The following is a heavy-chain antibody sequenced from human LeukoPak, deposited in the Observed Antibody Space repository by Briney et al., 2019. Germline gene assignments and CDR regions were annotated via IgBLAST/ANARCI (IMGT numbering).Heavy chain of an antibody. CDR2: IYYSGST. D-gene: IGHD3-22*01. CDR3: ARRSYYYDSSGYLYYYYGMDV. J-gene: IGHJ6*02. CDR1: GGSISSYY. V-gene: IGHV4-59*01. Sequence: SETLSLTCTVSGGSISSYYWSWIRQPPGKGLEWIGYIYYSGSTNYNPSLKSRVTISVDTSKNQFPLKLSSVTAADTAVYYCARRSYYYDSSGYLYYYYGMDVWGQGTTVTVSS.